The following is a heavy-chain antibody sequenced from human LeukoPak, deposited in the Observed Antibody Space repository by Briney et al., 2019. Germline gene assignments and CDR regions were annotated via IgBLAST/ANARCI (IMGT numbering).Heavy chain of an antibody. J-gene: IGHJ5*02. CDR1: GYTFTSYW. Sequence: KVSCEASGYTFTSYWIGWVRQMPGKGLESMGIIYPGDSDTRYSPSFQGQVTISADKSISTAYLQWSSLKASDTAMYYCARWGQWFDPWGQGTLVTVSS. V-gene: IGHV5-51*01. CDR3: ARWGQWFDP. CDR2: IYPGDSDT. D-gene: IGHD3-16*01.